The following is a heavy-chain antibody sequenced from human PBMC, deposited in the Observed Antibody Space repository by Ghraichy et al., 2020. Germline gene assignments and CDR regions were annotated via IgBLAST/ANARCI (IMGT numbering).Heavy chain of an antibody. CDR3: ARHTTISGVVNMGSLDV. CDR1: EFALSVYW. D-gene: IGHD3-3*01. CDR2: IGRDGSEK. V-gene: IGHV3-7*01. Sequence: GGSLRLSCVASEFALSVYWMSWVRQAPGKGLEWVANIGRDGSEKYYVDSVKGRFTISRDNAKNSLYLQMNSLRVEDTAVYYCARHTTISGVVNMGSLDVWGPGTTVTASS. J-gene: IGHJ6*02.